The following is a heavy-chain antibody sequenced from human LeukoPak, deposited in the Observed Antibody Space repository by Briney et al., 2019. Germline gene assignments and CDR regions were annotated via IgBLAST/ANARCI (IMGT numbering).Heavy chain of an antibody. CDR3: SRESGPFSPFGF. J-gene: IGHJ4*02. Sequence: SGTLSLTCGVSGGSISGTNWWSWVRQPPGQGLEWIGEISLRGLTNYNPSLRSRLTMSLDESKNQVSLNLTSVTAADTAVYYCSRESGPFSPFGFWGQGTLVSVRS. CDR1: GGSISGTNW. CDR2: ISLRGLT. V-gene: IGHV4-4*02. D-gene: IGHD1-26*01.